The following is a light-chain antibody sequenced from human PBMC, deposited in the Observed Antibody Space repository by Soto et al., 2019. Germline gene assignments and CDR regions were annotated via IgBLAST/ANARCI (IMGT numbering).Light chain of an antibody. CDR2: AAS. J-gene: IGKJ5*01. V-gene: IGKV1-39*01. CDR3: HRRYSTLAIS. Sequence: DIQMTQSPSSLSASVGDRVTITCRASESISRHLNWYQQKPGKAPNLLIYAASTLQNGVPSRFSGSGSGTDFALTISSLQPEDFATYYCHRRYSTLAISFGQGTRLEIK. CDR1: ESISRH.